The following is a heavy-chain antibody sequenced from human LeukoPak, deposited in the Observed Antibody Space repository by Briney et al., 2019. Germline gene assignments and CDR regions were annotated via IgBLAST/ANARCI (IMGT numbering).Heavy chain of an antibody. J-gene: IGHJ4*02. Sequence: GESLKISCKASGYSFTSYWIGWVRQMPGKGLEWMGIIDPSDSDIRYTPSFQGQVTISADKSLSTAYLQWNSLKASDTAIYYCARQTTMGRSGDYWGQGTLVTVSS. V-gene: IGHV5-51*01. D-gene: IGHD7-27*01. CDR3: ARQTTMGRSGDY. CDR1: GYSFTSYW. CDR2: IDPSDSDI.